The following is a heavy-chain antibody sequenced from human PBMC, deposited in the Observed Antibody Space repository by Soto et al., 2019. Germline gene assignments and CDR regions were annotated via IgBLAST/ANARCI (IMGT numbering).Heavy chain of an antibody. CDR1: GDSIISSDFS. Sequence: KTSETLSLTCTVSGDSIISSDFSWGWVRQPPGKGLEWIGSIFYLGSSYYNPSLKSRVTMSVDTSKNQFSLRLRSVTAADTALYFCARHSLALRKNNWFDPWGQGIMVTVSS. CDR3: ARHSLALRKNNWFDP. D-gene: IGHD3-3*02. V-gene: IGHV4-39*01. CDR2: IFYLGSS. J-gene: IGHJ5*02.